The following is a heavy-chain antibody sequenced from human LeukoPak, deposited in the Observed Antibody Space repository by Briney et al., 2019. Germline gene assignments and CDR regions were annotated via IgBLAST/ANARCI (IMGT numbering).Heavy chain of an antibody. J-gene: IGHJ4*02. CDR2: INHSGST. D-gene: IGHD4-23*01. CDR3: AXVSGDYGGNSDWY. Sequence: PSETLSLTCAVYGGSFSGYYWSWIRQPPGKGLEWIGEINHSGSTNYNPSLKSRVTISVDTSKNQFSLKLSSVTAADTAVYYCAXVSGDYGGNSDWYWGQGTLVTVSS. V-gene: IGHV4-34*01. CDR1: GGSFSGYY.